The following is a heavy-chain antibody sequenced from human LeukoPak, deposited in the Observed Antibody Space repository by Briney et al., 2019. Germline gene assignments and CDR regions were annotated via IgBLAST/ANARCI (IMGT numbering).Heavy chain of an antibody. J-gene: IGHJ3*02. CDR2: MNPNSGNT. CDR3: ARVTEKRAFDI. CDR1: GYTFTSYD. V-gene: IGHV1-8*03. Sequence: ASVKVSCKASGYTFTSYDINWVRQATGQGLEWMGWMNPNSGNTGYAQKFQGRVTITRNTSISTAYMELSSLRSEDTAVYYCARVTEKRAFDIWGQGTMVTVSS.